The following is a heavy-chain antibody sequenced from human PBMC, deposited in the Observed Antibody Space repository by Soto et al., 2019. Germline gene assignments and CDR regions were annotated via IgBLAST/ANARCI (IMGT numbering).Heavy chain of an antibody. CDR1: GFTFSNAW. Sequence: GGSLRLSCAASGFTFSNAWMSWVRQAPGKGLEWVGRIKSKTDGGTTDYAAPGKGRFTISRDDSKNTLYRQMNSRKTEDTAVYYSTTDLFEASYDISYLVYWGQGTLLTVSS. V-gene: IGHV3-15*01. CDR3: TTDLFEASYDISYLVY. CDR2: IKSKTDGGTT. D-gene: IGHD3-9*01. J-gene: IGHJ4*02.